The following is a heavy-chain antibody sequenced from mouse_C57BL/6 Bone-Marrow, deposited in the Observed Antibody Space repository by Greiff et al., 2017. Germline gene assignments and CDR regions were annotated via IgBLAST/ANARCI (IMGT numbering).Heavy chain of an antibody. J-gene: IGHJ2*01. CDR1: GFNIKDYY. Sequence: EVQLQQSGAELVKPGASVKLSCTASGFNIKDYYMHWVKQRTEQGLEWIGRIDPEDGETKYAQKFQGQATITADTSSITAYLLLSRLTSADTAVYYCARMFDYWGQGTTLTVSS. CDR3: ARMFDY. V-gene: IGHV14-2*01. CDR2: IDPEDGET.